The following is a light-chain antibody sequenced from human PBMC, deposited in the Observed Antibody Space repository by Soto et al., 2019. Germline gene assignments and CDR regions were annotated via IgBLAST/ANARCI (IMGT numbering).Light chain of an antibody. V-gene: IGKV1-5*03. CDR3: QQYNSYPWT. Sequence: IQMTQSNSTLSASVGDRVTITCRASQSISSWLAWYQQRPGKAPKLLIYEASIFESGVPSRFSGSGSGTQFTLTISSLQPDDFATYYCQQYNSYPWTSSQGTK. J-gene: IGKJ1*01. CDR2: EAS. CDR1: QSISSW.